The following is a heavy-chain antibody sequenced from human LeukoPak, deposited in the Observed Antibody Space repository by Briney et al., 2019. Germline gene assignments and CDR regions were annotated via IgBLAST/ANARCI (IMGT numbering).Heavy chain of an antibody. CDR3: TGNYYGSGSYADFDY. D-gene: IGHD3-10*01. J-gene: IGHJ4*02. CDR1: GFTFSDYY. CDR2: ISSSGSTI. Sequence: LRXXCXASGFTFSDYYMSWVRQAPGKGLEWVSYISSSGSTIYYADSVKGRFTISRDNAKNSLYLQMDSLKTEDTAVYYCTGNYYGSGSYADFDYWGQGTLVTVSS. V-gene: IGHV3-11*01.